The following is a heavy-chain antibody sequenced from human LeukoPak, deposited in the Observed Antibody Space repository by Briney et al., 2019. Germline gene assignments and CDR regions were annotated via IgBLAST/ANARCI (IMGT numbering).Heavy chain of an antibody. J-gene: IGHJ4*01. CDR2: IKQDGGEK. CDR1: GFTFSRYW. V-gene: IGHV3-7*01. Sequence: GGSLRLSRAVSGFTFSRYWMNWVRQAPGQGLEWVASIKQDGGEKSYVDSVKGRFTISRDNAKNSLYLQMSSLRAEDTAVYYCARDGTAAGLYFDLWGQGTLVTVSS. D-gene: IGHD6-13*01. CDR3: ARDGTAAGLYFDL.